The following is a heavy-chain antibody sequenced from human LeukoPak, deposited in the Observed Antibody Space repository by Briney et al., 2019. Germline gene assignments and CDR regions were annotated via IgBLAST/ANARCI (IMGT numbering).Heavy chain of an antibody. D-gene: IGHD1-1*01. V-gene: IGHV3-7*05. CDR3: ARGTGRGMGV. J-gene: IGHJ6*02. CDR2: LNQDGSEK. CDR1: GFTFSTYW. Sequence: GGSLRLSCAASGFTFSTYWMSWVRQAPGKGLEWVANLNQDGSEKCHVDSVKGRFTISRDNAKNSLYLQMNSLRAEDTAVYYCARGTGRGMGVWGQGTTVTVSS.